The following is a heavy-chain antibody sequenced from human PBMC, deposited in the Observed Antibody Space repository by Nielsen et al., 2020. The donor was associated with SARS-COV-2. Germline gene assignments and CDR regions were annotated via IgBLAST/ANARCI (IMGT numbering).Heavy chain of an antibody. CDR3: VRDTLAHGLDV. CDR2: IHYTGSA. CDR1: GDSIRNSRYY. Sequence: SETLSLTCSVSGDSIRNSRYYWTWVRQPPGRGPEWIGNIHYTGSANYSPSLKSRLSMSLEASRNQFSLSVKSMTAADSAEYHCVRDTLAHGLDVWGQGIAVTVSS. V-gene: IGHV4-31*03. J-gene: IGHJ6*02.